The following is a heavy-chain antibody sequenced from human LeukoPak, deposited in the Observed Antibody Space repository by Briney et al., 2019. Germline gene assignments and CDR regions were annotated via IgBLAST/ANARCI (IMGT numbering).Heavy chain of an antibody. Sequence: ASVKVSCKASGYTFSNSYIHWVRQAPGQGLEWMGSMNPKSGGTKYAQKFQGRVSMTRDTSISTAYMELDSLTSDDTAVYYCAGAGGRSWFGPWGQGTLVTVSS. CDR2: MNPKSGGT. D-gene: IGHD1-26*01. V-gene: IGHV1-2*02. CDR3: AGAGGRSWFGP. CDR1: GYTFSNSY. J-gene: IGHJ5*02.